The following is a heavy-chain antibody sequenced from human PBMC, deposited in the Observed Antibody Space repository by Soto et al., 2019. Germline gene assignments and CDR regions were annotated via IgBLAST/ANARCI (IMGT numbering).Heavy chain of an antibody. Sequence: QVQLVQSGAEVKKPGASVKVSCKASGYTFTSYDINWVRQATGQGLEWMGWMNPNSGITGYAQKFQGRVTMTRNTSISTAYMELSSLRSEDTAVYYCARGGLCSGGSCYWFDPWGQGTLVTVSS. CDR1: GYTFTSYD. CDR3: ARGGLCSGGSCYWFDP. D-gene: IGHD2-15*01. CDR2: MNPNSGIT. V-gene: IGHV1-8*01. J-gene: IGHJ5*02.